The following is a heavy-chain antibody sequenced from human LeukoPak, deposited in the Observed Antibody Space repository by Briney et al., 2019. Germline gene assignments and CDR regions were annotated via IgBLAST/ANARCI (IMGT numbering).Heavy chain of an antibody. Sequence: PGGSLRLSCAASGFTFSSYAMSWVRQAPGKGLEWVSAIVGSGGSTYYADSVKGRFTISRDNPKNTLYLQMNSLRAEDTAVYYCAKSPGRAVAGTHLGYWGQGTLVTVSS. D-gene: IGHD6-19*01. V-gene: IGHV3-23*01. CDR2: IVGSGGST. CDR1: GFTFSSYA. CDR3: AKSPGRAVAGTHLGY. J-gene: IGHJ4*02.